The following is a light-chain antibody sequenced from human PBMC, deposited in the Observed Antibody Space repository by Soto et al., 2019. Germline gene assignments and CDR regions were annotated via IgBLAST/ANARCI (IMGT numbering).Light chain of an antibody. CDR3: QQRSNWPPT. V-gene: IGKV3-11*01. CDR2: DAS. Sequence: EIVLTQSPSTLALSPRERATLACRASQSVSSYLAWYQQKPGQAPRLLIYDASNRATGIPARFSGSGSGTDFTLTISSLEPEDFAVYYCQQRSNWPPTFGPGTNVDIK. J-gene: IGKJ3*01. CDR1: QSVSSY.